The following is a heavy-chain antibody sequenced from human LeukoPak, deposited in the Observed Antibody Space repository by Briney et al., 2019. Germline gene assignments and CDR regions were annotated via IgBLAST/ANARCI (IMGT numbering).Heavy chain of an antibody. CDR1: GFTFSSYA. CDR3: ARGGGDSSGYYQREYYFDY. D-gene: IGHD3-22*01. J-gene: IGHJ4*02. Sequence: GGSLRLSCAASGFTFSSYAMHWVRQAPGKGLEYVSAISSNGGSTYYANSVKSRFTISRDNSKNTLYLQMGSLRAEDMAVYYCARGGGDSSGYYQREYYFDYWGQGTLATVSS. CDR2: ISSNGGST. V-gene: IGHV3-64*01.